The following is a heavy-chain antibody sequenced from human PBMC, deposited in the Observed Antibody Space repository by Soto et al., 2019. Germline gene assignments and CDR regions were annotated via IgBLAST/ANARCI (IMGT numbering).Heavy chain of an antibody. D-gene: IGHD4-4*01. CDR1: GGSFSGYY. CDR3: ARWTVTSDNWFDP. CDR2: INHSGST. Sequence: PSETLSLTCAVYGGSFSGYYWSWIRQPPGKGLEWIGEINHSGSTNYNPSLKSRVTISIDTSKNQFSLKLSSVTAADTAVYYCARWTVTSDNWFDPWGRGTLVPVSS. J-gene: IGHJ5*02. V-gene: IGHV4-34*01.